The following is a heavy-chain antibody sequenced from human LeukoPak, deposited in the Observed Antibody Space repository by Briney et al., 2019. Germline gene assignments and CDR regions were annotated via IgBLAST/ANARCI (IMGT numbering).Heavy chain of an antibody. V-gene: IGHV3-23*01. CDR3: AKLSVGTTMLGAFDL. CDR1: ALTFSNYA. Sequence: GGSLRLSCVASALTFSNYAMTWVRQAPGKGLELLSGISGSGTTTFYAESVKGRFTISRDNSKNTLSLQMNSLRAEDTAIYHCAKLSVGTTMLGAFDLWGQGTMVTVSS. CDR2: ISGSGTTT. D-gene: IGHD1-26*01. J-gene: IGHJ3*01.